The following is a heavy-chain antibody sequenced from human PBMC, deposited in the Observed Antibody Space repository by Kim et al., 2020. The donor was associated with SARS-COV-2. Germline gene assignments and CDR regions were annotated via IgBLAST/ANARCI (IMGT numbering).Heavy chain of an antibody. Sequence: GGSLRLSCTASGFTFGDYAMSWFRQAPGKGLEWVGFIRSKAYGGTTEYAASVKGRFTISRDDSKSIAYLQMNSLKTDDTAVYYCTRVSQYDFWSGSYYYYGMDGWGQGTPVTVSS. CDR1: GFTFGDYA. D-gene: IGHD3-3*01. J-gene: IGHJ6*02. CDR3: TRVSQYDFWSGSYYYYGMDG. V-gene: IGHV3-49*03. CDR2: IRSKAYGGTT.